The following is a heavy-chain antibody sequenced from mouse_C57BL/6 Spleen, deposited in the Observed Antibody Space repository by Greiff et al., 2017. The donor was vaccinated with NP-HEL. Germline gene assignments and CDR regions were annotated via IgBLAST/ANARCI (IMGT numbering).Heavy chain of an antibody. Sequence: QVQLQQSGPELVKPGASVKISCKASGYAFSSSWMNWVKQRPGKGLEWIGRIYPGDGDTNYNGKFKGKATLTADKSSSTAYMQLSSLTSEDSAVYFCARGELLGDFDYWGQGTTLTVSS. CDR3: ARGELLGDFDY. J-gene: IGHJ2*01. V-gene: IGHV1-82*01. CDR2: IYPGDGDT. CDR1: GYAFSSSW. D-gene: IGHD1-1*01.